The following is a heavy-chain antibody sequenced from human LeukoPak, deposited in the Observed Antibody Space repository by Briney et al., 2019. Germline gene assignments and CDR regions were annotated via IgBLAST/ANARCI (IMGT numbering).Heavy chain of an antibody. D-gene: IGHD3-22*01. Sequence: PGGSLRLSCAASGFTFSSYEMNWVRQAPGKGLEWVSYISSSGSTIYYADSVEGRFTISRDNAKNSLYLQMNSLRAEDTAVYYCARVLHRRNYDSSVYYGYWGQGTLVTVSS. J-gene: IGHJ4*02. CDR2: ISSSGSTI. CDR3: ARVLHRRNYDSSVYYGY. CDR1: GFTFSSYE. V-gene: IGHV3-48*03.